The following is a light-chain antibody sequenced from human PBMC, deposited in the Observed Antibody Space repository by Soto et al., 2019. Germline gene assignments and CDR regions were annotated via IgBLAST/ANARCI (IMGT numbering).Light chain of an antibody. J-gene: IGKJ5*01. CDR2: AAS. Sequence: DIQVTQSPSSVSASVGDRVTITCRASQDIVAYLAWYQHKPGKAPKLLIYAASTLQSGVPLRFSGSGSGTSFTLTISSLQPEDFATYYCQQLLSYPITFGQGTRLEIK. CDR3: QQLLSYPIT. V-gene: IGKV1-9*01. CDR1: QDIVAY.